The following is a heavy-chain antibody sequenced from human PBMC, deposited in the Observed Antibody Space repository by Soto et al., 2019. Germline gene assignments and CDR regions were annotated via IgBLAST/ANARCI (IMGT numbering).Heavy chain of an antibody. CDR1: GFTFSSYG. J-gene: IGHJ6*02. CDR2: ISYDGSNK. Sequence: QVQLVESGGGVVQPGRSLRLSCAASGFTFSSYGMHWVRQAPGKGLEWVAVISYDGSNKYYADSVQGRFTIARDNYKNTLFLHMSRLRAEDTAVYYCVKDGSSGWPYYYGLDVWGQGTSVTVSS. V-gene: IGHV3-30*18. CDR3: VKDGSSGWPYYYGLDV. D-gene: IGHD6-19*01.